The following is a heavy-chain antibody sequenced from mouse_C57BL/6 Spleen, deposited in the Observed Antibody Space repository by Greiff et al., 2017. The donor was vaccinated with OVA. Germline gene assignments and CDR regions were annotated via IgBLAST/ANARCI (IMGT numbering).Heavy chain of an antibody. CDR3: ASSDSSGSYAMDY. V-gene: IGHV14-2*01. Sequence: DVKLVESGAELVKPGASVKLSCTASGFNIKDYYMHWVKQRTEQGLEWIGRIDPEDGETKYAPKFQGKATITADTSSNTAYLQLSSLTSEDTAVYYCASSDSSGSYAMDYWGQGTSVTVSS. D-gene: IGHD3-2*02. J-gene: IGHJ4*01. CDR2: IDPEDGET. CDR1: GFNIKDYY.